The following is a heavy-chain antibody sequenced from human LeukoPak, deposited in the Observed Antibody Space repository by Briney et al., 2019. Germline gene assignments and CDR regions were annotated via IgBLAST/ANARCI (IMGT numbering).Heavy chain of an antibody. V-gene: IGHV3-23*01. D-gene: IGHD7-27*01. CDR2: IDSGGATT. CDR3: AKIWGLHRTQNYMDV. Sequence: GGSLRLSCAGSGLNFYNYAMTWVRQRPGKGLEWVSSIDSGGATTSYADSVKGRFTISRDRSNHTLYLRMDSLRGDDTALYFCAKIWGLHRTQNYMDVWGKGTTVTVSS. CDR1: GLNFYNYA. J-gene: IGHJ6*03.